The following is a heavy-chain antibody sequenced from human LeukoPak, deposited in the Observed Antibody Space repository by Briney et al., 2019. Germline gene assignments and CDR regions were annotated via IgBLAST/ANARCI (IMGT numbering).Heavy chain of an antibody. J-gene: IGHJ4*02. CDR1: GYTFTSYD. CDR2: MNPNSGNT. CDR3: ARSGRVGKWLRPADDY. Sequence: ASMKVSCKASGYTFTSYDINWVRQATGQGLEWMGWMNPNSGNTGYAQKFQGRVTMTRNTFISTAYMELSSLRSEDTAVYYCARSGRVGKWLRPADDYWGQGTLVTVSS. V-gene: IGHV1-8*01. D-gene: IGHD5-12*01.